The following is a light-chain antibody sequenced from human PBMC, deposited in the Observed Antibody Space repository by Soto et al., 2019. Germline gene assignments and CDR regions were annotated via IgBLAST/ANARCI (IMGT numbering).Light chain of an antibody. CDR3: QHYGGSPLYT. CDR1: QSVRSNY. J-gene: IGKJ2*01. V-gene: IGKV3-20*01. CDR2: GAS. Sequence: EIVLTQSPGTLSLSPGEGATLSCRASQSVRSNYLAWYQQKPGQAPRLLIYGASSRATGIPDRISGSGSGTDFTLTISRLEPEDFAVYYCQHYGGSPLYTFGQGTKLEIK.